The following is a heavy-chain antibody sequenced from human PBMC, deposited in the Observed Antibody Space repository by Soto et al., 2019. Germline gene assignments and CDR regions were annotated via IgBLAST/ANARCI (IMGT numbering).Heavy chain of an antibody. CDR2: ISYDGSNK. J-gene: IGHJ6*02. D-gene: IGHD2-2*01. CDR1: GFTFSSYG. CDR3: AKGGIGDIVLVPAALAYDGMDV. Sequence: QVQLVESGGGVVQPGRSLRLSCAASGFTFSSYGMHWVRQAPGKGLEWVAVISYDGSNKYYADSVKGRFTISRDNSKNTLYLQMNSLIAEDTAVYYCAKGGIGDIVLVPAALAYDGMDVWGQGTTVTVSS. V-gene: IGHV3-30*18.